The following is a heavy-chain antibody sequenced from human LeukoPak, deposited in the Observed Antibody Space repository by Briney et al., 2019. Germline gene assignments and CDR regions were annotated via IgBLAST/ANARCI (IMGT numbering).Heavy chain of an antibody. CDR3: ARSRTTVVTRTFDY. CDR1: GYTFPGYY. J-gene: IGHJ4*02. Sequence: ASVKVSCKASGYTFPGYYMHWVRQAPGQGLEWMGRINPNSGGTNYAQKFQGRVTMTRDTSISTAYMELSRLRSDDTAVYYCARSRTTVVTRTFDYWGQGTLVTVSS. V-gene: IGHV1-2*06. D-gene: IGHD4-23*01. CDR2: INPNSGGT.